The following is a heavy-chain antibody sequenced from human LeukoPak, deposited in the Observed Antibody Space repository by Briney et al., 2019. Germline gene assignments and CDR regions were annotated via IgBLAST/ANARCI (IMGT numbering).Heavy chain of an antibody. CDR2: ICSDGSNK. D-gene: IGHD3-10*01. J-gene: IGHJ4*02. V-gene: IGHV3-33*01. CDR3: ARELFSSGSCPDG. CDR1: GFTFSYYA. Sequence: GRSLRLSCAASGFTFSYYAIHWVRQAPGKGLEWVALICSDGSNKYYADSVKGRFTISRDNSKNTVYLQMNSLRAEDTAVYYCARELFSSGSCPDGWGQGTLVTVSS.